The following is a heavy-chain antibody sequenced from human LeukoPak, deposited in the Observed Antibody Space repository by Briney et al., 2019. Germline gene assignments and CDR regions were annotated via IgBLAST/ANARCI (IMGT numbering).Heavy chain of an antibody. CDR3: GGEVRAGFGELFRRRDAFDL. D-gene: IGHD3-10*01. CDR2: ISSSSSYI. J-gene: IGHJ3*01. Sequence: GGSLRLSCAASGFTFSSYSMNWVRQAPGKGLEWVSSISSSSSYIYYADSVKGRFTISRDNAKNSLYLQMNSLRAEDTAVYYCGGEVRAGFGELFRRRDAFDLWGQGTMVTVSS. CDR1: GFTFSSYS. V-gene: IGHV3-21*01.